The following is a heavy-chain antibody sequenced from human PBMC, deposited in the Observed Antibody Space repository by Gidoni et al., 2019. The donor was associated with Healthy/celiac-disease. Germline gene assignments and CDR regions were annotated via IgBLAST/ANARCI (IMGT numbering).Heavy chain of an antibody. J-gene: IGHJ6*03. CDR1: GYTFTSYD. CDR3: ARGRGRSSWYFRAPSPDYYMDV. CDR2: MNPNSGDT. Sequence: QVQLVQSGTDVKKPGASVKVSCKAYGYTFTSYDINCVRQATGQGLEWMGWMNPNSGDTGYAQKFQGRVTMTRNTSISTAYMELSSLRSEDTAVYYCARGRGRSSWYFRAPSPDYYMDVWGKGTTVTVSS. D-gene: IGHD6-13*01. V-gene: IGHV1-8*01.